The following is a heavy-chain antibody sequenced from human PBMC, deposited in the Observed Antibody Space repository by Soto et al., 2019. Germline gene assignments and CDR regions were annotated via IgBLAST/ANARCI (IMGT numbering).Heavy chain of an antibody. CDR1: GGSISSYY. CDR2: IYYSGST. J-gene: IGHJ5*02. CDR3: ARAQGGIAAGGYWSDP. Sequence: SETLSLTCTVSGGSISSYYWSWIRQPPGKGLEWIGYIYYSGSTNYNPSLKSRVTISVDTSKNQFSLKLSSVTAADTAVYYCARAQGGIAAGGYWSDPWGQGTLVTSPQ. V-gene: IGHV4-59*01. D-gene: IGHD6-13*01.